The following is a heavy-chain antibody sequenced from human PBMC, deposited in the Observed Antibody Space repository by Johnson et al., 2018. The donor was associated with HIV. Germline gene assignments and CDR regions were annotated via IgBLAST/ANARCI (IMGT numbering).Heavy chain of an antibody. CDR2: ISYDGSNK. CDR1: GFTFNSYA. V-gene: IGHV3-30-3*01. J-gene: IGHJ3*02. Sequence: QVQLVESGGGVVQPGRSLRLSCAASGFTFNSYAMHWVRQAPGKGLEWVAIISYDGSNKYYADSVKGRFTISRDSSKNTLYLQMNSLSTEETAANYRARAGSTSGWFDAFDIWGQGTMVTVSS. D-gene: IGHD6-19*01. CDR3: ARAGSTSGWFDAFDI.